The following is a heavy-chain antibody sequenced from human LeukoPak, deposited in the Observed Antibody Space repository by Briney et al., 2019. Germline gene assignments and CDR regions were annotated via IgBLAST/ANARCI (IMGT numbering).Heavy chain of an antibody. D-gene: IGHD2-2*01. J-gene: IGHJ6*03. CDR1: GYTLTELS. V-gene: IGHV1-18*01. CDR3: ARGYQLLYYMDV. CDR2: ISAYNGNT. Sequence: ASVKVSCKVSGYTLTELSMHWVRQAPGQGLEWMGWISAYNGNTNYAQKLQGRVTMTTDTSTSTAYMELRSLRSDDTAVYYCARGYQLLYYMDVWGKGTTVTVSS.